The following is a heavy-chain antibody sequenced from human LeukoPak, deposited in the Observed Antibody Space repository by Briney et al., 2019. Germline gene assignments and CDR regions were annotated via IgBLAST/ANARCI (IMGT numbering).Heavy chain of an antibody. D-gene: IGHD3-10*01. CDR2: ISSSGSTI. V-gene: IGHV3-48*03. CDR3: AKDGGPYGSGNYYFDY. Sequence: PGGSLRLSCAASGFTFSSYEMNWVRQAPGKGLEWVSYISSSGSTIYYADSVKGRFTISRDNSKNTLYLQMNSLRAEDTAVYYCAKDGGPYGSGNYYFDYWGQGTLVTVSS. J-gene: IGHJ4*02. CDR1: GFTFSSYE.